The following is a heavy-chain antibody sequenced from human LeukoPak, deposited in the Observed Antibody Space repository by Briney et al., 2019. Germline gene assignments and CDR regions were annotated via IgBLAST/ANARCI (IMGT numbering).Heavy chain of an antibody. CDR1: GFTFDDYA. J-gene: IGHJ4*02. Sequence: PGGSLRLSCAASGFTFDDYAMHWVRQAPGKGLEWVSGISWDSGFIGYADSVEGRFTISRDKAKNSLYLQMNSLRVEDTALYYCAKGLPKSSSSSWYTDWGQGTLVTVSS. D-gene: IGHD2-2*02. CDR2: ISWDSGFI. CDR3: AKGLPKSSSSSWYTD. V-gene: IGHV3-9*01.